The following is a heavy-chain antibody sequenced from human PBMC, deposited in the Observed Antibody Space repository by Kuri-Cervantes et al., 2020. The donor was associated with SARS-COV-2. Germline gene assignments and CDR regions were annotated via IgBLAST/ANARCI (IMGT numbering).Heavy chain of an antibody. Sequence: GESLKISCAASGFTFSSYSMNWVRQAPGKGPEWVSSISSSSSYIYYADSVKGRFTISRDNAKNSLYLQMNSLRAEDTAVYYCARDPSRYYYYMDVWGKGTTVTVSS. CDR2: ISSSSSYI. CDR1: GFTFSSYS. CDR3: ARDPSRYYYYMDV. J-gene: IGHJ6*03. V-gene: IGHV3-21*01.